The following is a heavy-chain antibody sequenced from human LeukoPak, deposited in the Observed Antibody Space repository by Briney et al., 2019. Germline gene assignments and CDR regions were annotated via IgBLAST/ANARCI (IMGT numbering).Heavy chain of an antibody. D-gene: IGHD6-13*01. CDR1: GGSISSSSYY. J-gene: IGHJ5*02. CDR3: ASQETRYSIAASET. Sequence: SETLSLTCTVSGGSISSSSYYWGCIRQPPGKGLEGIGSIYYSGNTFYSPSLQSRVTISVYTSKNQFSLKLSYVTAADTAVYYCASQETRYSIAASETWGQGTLVTVSS. V-gene: IGHV4-39*01. CDR2: IYYSGNT.